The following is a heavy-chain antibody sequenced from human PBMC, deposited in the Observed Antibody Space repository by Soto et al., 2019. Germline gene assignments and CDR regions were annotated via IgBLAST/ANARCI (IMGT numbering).Heavy chain of an antibody. D-gene: IGHD5-18*01. V-gene: IGHV1-69*08. CDR3: ARGRSYDYIHYFDY. Sequence: QVQLVQSGAEVKKPGSSVKVSCTAYGGDFSGYSINWVRQAPGQGLEWMGRIIPVLDRRNYAQKFQGRVTITADKSTNTAYMELSSLRSEDTAVYYCARGRSYDYIHYFDYWGQGTVVTVSP. CDR2: IIPVLDRR. CDR1: GGDFSGYS. J-gene: IGHJ4*02.